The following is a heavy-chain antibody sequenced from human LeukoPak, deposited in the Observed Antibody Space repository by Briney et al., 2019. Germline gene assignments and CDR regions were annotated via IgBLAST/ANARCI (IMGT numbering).Heavy chain of an antibody. CDR1: GYTFTSYY. D-gene: IGHD1-26*01. V-gene: IGHV1-18*04. CDR2: ISAYNGNT. J-gene: IGHJ4*02. CDR3: ARDLELLLPSN. Sequence: ASVKVSCKASGYTFTSYYMHWVRQAPGQGLEWMGWISAYNGNTNYAQKLQGRVTMTTDTSTSTAYTELRSLRSDDTAVYYCARDLELLLPSNWGQGTLVTVSS.